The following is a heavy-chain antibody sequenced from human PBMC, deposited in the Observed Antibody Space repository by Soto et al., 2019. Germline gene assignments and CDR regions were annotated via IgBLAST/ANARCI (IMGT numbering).Heavy chain of an antibody. CDR3: ARDGYDGSGSPYPAY. J-gene: IGHJ4*02. V-gene: IGHV4-59*01. Sequence: KASETLSLTCSVPGGSMSEYFWSWIRQSPGKGLEWIGYIYYLGSTDYNPSLKSRVTISVDTSKRQFSLRLTSVTAADTAVYYCARDGYDGSGSPYPAYWGPGTQVTVS. D-gene: IGHD3-10*01. CDR1: GGSMSEYF. CDR2: IYYLGST.